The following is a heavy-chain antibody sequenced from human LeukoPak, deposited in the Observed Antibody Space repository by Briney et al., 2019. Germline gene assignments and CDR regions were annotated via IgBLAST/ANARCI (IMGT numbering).Heavy chain of an antibody. Sequence: GRSLRLSCAASGFTFDDYAMRWVRQAPGKGLEWVSGISWNSGSIGYADSVKGRFTISRDNAKNSLYLQMNSLRAEDTALYYCAKDMRYSSSWLFDYWGQGTLVTVSS. D-gene: IGHD6-13*01. V-gene: IGHV3-9*01. CDR2: ISWNSGSI. CDR1: GFTFDDYA. CDR3: AKDMRYSSSWLFDY. J-gene: IGHJ4*02.